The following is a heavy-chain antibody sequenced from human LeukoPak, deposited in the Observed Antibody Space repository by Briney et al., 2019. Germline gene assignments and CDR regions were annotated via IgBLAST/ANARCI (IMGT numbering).Heavy chain of an antibody. D-gene: IGHD2-21*02. CDR2: IYTSGST. J-gene: IGHJ6*02. Sequence: PSETLSLTCTVSGGSISSYYWSWIRQPAGKGLEWIGRIYTSGSTNYNPSLKSRVTMSVDTSKNQFSLKLSSVTAADTAVYYCARDRIVVVTAYSFDYYYGMDVWGQGTTVTVSS. CDR1: GGSISSYY. V-gene: IGHV4-4*07. CDR3: ARDRIVVVTAYSFDYYYGMDV.